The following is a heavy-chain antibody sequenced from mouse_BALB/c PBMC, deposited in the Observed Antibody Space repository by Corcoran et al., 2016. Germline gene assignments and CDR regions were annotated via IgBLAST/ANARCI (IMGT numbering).Heavy chain of an antibody. CDR2: INTYTGEP. J-gene: IGHJ3*01. Sequence: QIQLVQSGPELKKPGETVKISCKASGYTFTNYGMNWVKQAPGKGLKWMGWINTYTGEPTYADDFKGRFAFSLETSASTAYLQINNLKNEDMATYFCARSYDSFAYWGQGTLVTVSA. CDR1: GYTFTNYG. D-gene: IGHD2-4*01. CDR3: ARSYDSFAY. V-gene: IGHV9-1*02.